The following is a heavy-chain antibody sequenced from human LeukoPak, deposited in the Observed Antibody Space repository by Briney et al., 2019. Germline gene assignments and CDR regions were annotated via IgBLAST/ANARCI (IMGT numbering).Heavy chain of an antibody. D-gene: IGHD3-22*01. CDR3: ARGSVPINYDSSGYDY. CDR1: GFTFSSYW. V-gene: IGHV3-7*01. CDR2: IKQDGSEK. J-gene: IGHJ4*02. Sequence: PGGSLRLSCAASGFTFSSYWMSWVSQAPGKGLEWVANIKQDGSEKYYVDSVKGRFTISRDNAKNSLYLQMNSLRAEDTAVYYCARGSVPINYDSSGYDYWGQGTLVTVSS.